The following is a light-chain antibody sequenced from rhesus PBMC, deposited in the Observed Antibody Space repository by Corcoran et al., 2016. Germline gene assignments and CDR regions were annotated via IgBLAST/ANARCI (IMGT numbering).Light chain of an antibody. V-gene: IGKV2-64*01. CDR2: KGS. CDR1: QRLVHRNGNTY. J-gene: IGKJ1*01. CDR3: GQGPHWPCA. Sequence: DVVMTQSPLSLPITPGQPASISCRSSQRLVHRNGNTYLSWYQQKPGPPPRLLVYKGSNRDSGVPDRFSGRWDGTDFTLQIDRVEAEVVGVYYCGQGPHWPCAFGQGTKVEIK.